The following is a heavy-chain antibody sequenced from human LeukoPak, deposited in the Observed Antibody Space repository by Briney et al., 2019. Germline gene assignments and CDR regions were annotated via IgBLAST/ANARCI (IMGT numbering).Heavy chain of an antibody. CDR1: GFTFSSYW. J-gene: IGHJ4*02. V-gene: IGHV3-74*01. Sequence: GGSLRLSCAASGFTFSSYWMHWVRQAPGKGLVWVSRINSDGTSTTYADSVKGRFTISRDNAKNTLYLQMNSLRAEDTAVYYCASGYYDSSGYANEDYFDYWGQGTRLTVSS. D-gene: IGHD3-22*01. CDR2: INSDGTST. CDR3: ASGYYDSSGYANEDYFDY.